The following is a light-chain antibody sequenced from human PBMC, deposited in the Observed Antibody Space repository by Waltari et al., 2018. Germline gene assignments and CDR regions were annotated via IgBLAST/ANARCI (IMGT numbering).Light chain of an antibody. CDR2: EVN. CDR1: RRDGGTYTL. CDR3: CSYGGSSTFYV. V-gene: IGLV2-23*02. Sequence: QSALTQPASVSGSPGQSITIPCPGTRRDGGTYTLVSWYQQHPGKAPKLLIYEVNKRPSGVSYRFSGSKSGNTASLTISGLQAEDEADYYCCSYGGSSTFYVFGTGTKVTVL. J-gene: IGLJ1*01.